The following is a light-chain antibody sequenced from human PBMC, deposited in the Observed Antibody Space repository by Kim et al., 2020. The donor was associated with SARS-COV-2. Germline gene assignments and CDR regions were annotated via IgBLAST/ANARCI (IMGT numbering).Light chain of an antibody. V-gene: IGKV3-15*01. Sequence: VSPGERATLSRTASQSVSSNLAWYQQTPGQAPRLLIYGASTRATGIPARFSGSGSGTDFTLTISSLQSEDFAVYYCQQYNNWPPVTFGQGTKLEIK. CDR1: QSVSSN. CDR3: QQYNNWPPVT. CDR2: GAS. J-gene: IGKJ2*01.